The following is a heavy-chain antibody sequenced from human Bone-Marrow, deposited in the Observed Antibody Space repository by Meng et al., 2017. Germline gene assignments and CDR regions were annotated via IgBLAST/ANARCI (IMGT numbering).Heavy chain of an antibody. CDR3: ARDCPSPFRWFDP. V-gene: IGHV4-39*07. J-gene: IGHJ5*02. CDR1: VGSISSRSYY. CDR2: IYYSGST. Sequence: PHRQEAGPGLGNPPETLSLTCTVSVGSISSRSYYWGWIRQPPGKGLEWIGSIYYSGSTYYNPSLKSRVTISADTSKNQFSLKLSSVTAADTAVYYCARDCPSPFRWFDPWGQGTLVTVSS.